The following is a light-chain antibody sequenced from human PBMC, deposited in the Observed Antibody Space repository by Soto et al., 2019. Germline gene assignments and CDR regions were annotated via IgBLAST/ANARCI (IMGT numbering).Light chain of an antibody. V-gene: IGKV4-1*01. CDR1: QSVFLSFNNKDY. J-gene: IGKJ1*01. CDR3: QQYYNIPKS. Sequence: DIVMTQSPDSLAVSLGGRNTLNCKSSQSVFLSFNNKDYVAWYQQKPGQPPKLLIYWSSIRESGIPDRFSGSVSGTDFTLTTDSLQAEDVAGYYCQQYYNIPKSCGLGTKAE. CDR2: WSS.